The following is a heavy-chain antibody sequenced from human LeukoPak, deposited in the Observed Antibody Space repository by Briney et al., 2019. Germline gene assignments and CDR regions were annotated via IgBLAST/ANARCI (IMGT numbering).Heavy chain of an antibody. Sequence: PGGSLRLSCAASGFTFSSYSMNWVRQAPGKGPEWVSYINNRGTTIYYAGSVKGRFTISRDNSKSTLFLDMNSLRVEDTAIYYCANSYYNFWSGFANWGQGTLVSVSS. CDR1: GFTFSSYS. J-gene: IGHJ4*02. V-gene: IGHV3-48*01. CDR3: ANSYYNFWSGFAN. CDR2: INNRGTTI. D-gene: IGHD3-3*01.